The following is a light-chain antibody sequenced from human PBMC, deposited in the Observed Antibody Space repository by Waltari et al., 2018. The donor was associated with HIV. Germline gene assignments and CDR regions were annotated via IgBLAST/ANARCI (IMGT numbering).Light chain of an antibody. CDR2: EVS. CDR1: SSDIGLYNF. CDR3: FSYAGNNYLL. V-gene: IGLV2-8*01. J-gene: IGLJ2*01. Sequence: QSALTQPPSASGSPGQSVTISCAGTSSDIGLYNFVSWYQHHPAKAPKLMISEVSRPPPGVPDRLSGSKCGSTSSLTVSVLQAEDEAAYYCFSYAGNNYLLFGGGTKLTVL.